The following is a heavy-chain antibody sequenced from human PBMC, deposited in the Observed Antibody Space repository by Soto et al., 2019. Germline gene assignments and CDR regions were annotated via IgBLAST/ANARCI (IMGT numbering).Heavy chain of an antibody. D-gene: IGHD1-26*01. CDR2: IYFSGAT. J-gene: IGHJ4*02. CDR1: GGSVNSGDYF. Sequence: QVQLQESGPGLVKPSQTLSLTCTVSGGSVNSGDYFWTWIRQPPGKGPEWIGYIYFSGATFYNPSLKGRVTISLDTPKHQFSLEVSSVTAADTAVYYCARSRGSYYGYWGQGTLVTVSS. CDR3: ARSRGSYYGY. V-gene: IGHV4-30-4*01.